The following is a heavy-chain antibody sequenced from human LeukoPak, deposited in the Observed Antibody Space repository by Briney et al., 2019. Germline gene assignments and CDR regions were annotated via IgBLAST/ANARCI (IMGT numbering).Heavy chain of an antibody. J-gene: IGHJ4*02. V-gene: IGHV4-30-2*01. Sequence: ASQTLSLTCTVSGGSISSGGYYWSWIRQPPGKGLEWIGYIYHSGSTYYNPSLKSRVTMSVDRSKNQFSLKLSSVTAADTAVYYCAREGEQLAEFDYWGQGTLVTVSS. D-gene: IGHD6-6*01. CDR1: GGSISSGGYY. CDR3: AREGEQLAEFDY. CDR2: IYHSGST.